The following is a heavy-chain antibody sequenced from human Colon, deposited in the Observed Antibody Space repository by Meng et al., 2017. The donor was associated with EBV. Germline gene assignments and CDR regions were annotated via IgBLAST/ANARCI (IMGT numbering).Heavy chain of an antibody. CDR1: GWSLSGYY. J-gene: IGHJ5*02. Sequence: QGQLLQSGAVLMKPAATLSLTCSVSGWSLSGYYWSWIRQAPGQGLEWIGEINHSGNTNYNPSLKRRGTISIATSKNQFSLKLSSVTDADTAVYFCARGEPVPGHFLKSWGQGTLVTVSS. CDR3: ARGEPVPGHFLKS. D-gene: IGHD6-19*01. V-gene: IGHV4-34*01. CDR2: INHSGNT.